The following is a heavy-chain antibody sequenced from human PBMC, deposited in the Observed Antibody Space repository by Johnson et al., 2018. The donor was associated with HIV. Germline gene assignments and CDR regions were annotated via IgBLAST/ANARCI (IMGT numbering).Heavy chain of an antibody. CDR2: IRYDGSNT. Sequence: QVQLVESGGGVVQPGGSLRLSCAASGFTFSSYGMHWVRQAPGKGLEWVAVIRYDGSNTNYADSVKGRFTISRDNSKNALFLQMNSLRADDTAMYYCAKSQVIAVAGTDDAFDMWGRGTMVTVSS. D-gene: IGHD6-19*01. J-gene: IGHJ3*02. V-gene: IGHV3-33*06. CDR3: AKSQVIAVAGTDDAFDM. CDR1: GFTFSSYG.